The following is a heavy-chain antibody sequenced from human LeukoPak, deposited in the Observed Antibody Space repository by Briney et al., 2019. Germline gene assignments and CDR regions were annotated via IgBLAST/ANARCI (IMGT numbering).Heavy chain of an antibody. CDR2: INHSGST. J-gene: IGHJ4*02. Sequence: SETLSLTCAVYGGSFSGYYCSWIRQPPGKGLEWIGEINHSGSTNYNPSLKSRVTISVDTSKNQFSLKLSSVTAADTAVYYCARGSTVAGNFDYWGQGTMVTVSS. CDR1: GGSFSGYY. V-gene: IGHV4-34*01. CDR3: ARGSTVAGNFDY. D-gene: IGHD6-19*01.